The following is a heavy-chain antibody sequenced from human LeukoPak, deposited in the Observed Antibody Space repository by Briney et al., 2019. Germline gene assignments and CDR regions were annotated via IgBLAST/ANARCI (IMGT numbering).Heavy chain of an antibody. CDR1: GFIVTNNY. CDR2: VYSGGST. Sequence: PGGSLRLSCTASGFIVTNNYINWVRQAPGKGLEWVSLVYSGGSTYYADSVKGRFTISRDNSKNMVYLQMNSLRAEDTAMYYCARDPPAVLIDTYSWGQGTLVTVSS. V-gene: IGHV3-66*01. CDR3: ARDPPAVLIDTYS. J-gene: IGHJ4*02. D-gene: IGHD2-8*01.